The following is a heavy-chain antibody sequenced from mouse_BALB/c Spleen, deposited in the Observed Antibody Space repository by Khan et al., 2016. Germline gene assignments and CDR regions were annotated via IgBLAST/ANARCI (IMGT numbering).Heavy chain of an antibody. D-gene: IGHD2-4*01. J-gene: IGHJ3*01. CDR1: GYSFTNYG. Sequence: QIQLVQSGPELKKPGETVKISCKASGYSFTNYGMNWVKQAPGKGLKWMGWIDTNTGEPTYAEEFKGRFAFSLETSALTAYLQINNLKNDDAATYICARWGYDYAWFAYWGQGTLVTVSA. CDR2: IDTNTGEP. V-gene: IGHV9-3*02. CDR3: ARWGYDYAWFAY.